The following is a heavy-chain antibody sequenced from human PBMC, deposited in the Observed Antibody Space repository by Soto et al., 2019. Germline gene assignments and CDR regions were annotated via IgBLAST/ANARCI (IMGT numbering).Heavy chain of an antibody. CDR2: IIPIFGTA. V-gene: IGHV1-69*01. J-gene: IGHJ5*02. Sequence: QVQLVQSGAEVKKPGSSVKVSCKASGGTFSSYAISWVRRAPGQGLEWMGGIIPIFGTANYAQKFQGRVTITADESTSTAYMELSSLRSEDTAVYYCARVLWFGELSESGGWFDPWGQGTLVTVSS. CDR3: ARVLWFGELSESGGWFDP. CDR1: GGTFSSYA. D-gene: IGHD3-10*01.